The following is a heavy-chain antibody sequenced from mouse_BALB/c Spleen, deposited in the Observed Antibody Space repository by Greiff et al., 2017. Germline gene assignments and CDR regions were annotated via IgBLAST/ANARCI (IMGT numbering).Heavy chain of an antibody. Sequence: EVKLVESGGGLVQPGGSLRLSCATSGFTFTDYYMSWVRQPPGKALEWLGFIRNKANGYTTEYSASVKGRFTISRDNSQSILYLQMNTLRAEDSATYYRARDWGNHDYWGQGTTLTVSS. CDR2: IRNKANGYTT. CDR1: GFTFTDYY. J-gene: IGHJ2*01. CDR3: ARDWGNHDY. V-gene: IGHV7-3*02. D-gene: IGHD2-1*01.